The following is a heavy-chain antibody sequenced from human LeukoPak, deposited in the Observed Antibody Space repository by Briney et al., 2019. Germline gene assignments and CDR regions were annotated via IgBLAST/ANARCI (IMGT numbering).Heavy chain of an antibody. D-gene: IGHD1-7*01. CDR2: ISAYNGNT. V-gene: IGHV1-18*01. J-gene: IGHJ6*02. CDR1: GYTFTSYG. CDR3: ARDRRLGITGTTYYGMDV. Sequence: ASVEVSCKASGYTFTSYGISWVRQAPGQGLEWMGWISAYNGNTNYAQKLQGRVTMTTDTSTSTAYMELRSLRSDDTAVYYCARDRRLGITGTTYYGMDVWGQGTTVTVSS.